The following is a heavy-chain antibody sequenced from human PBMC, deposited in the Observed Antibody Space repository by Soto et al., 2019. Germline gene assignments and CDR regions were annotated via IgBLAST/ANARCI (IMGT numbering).Heavy chain of an antibody. CDR2: INPNSGGT. CDR3: ARDPVAVAGTYYYYYGMDV. D-gene: IGHD6-19*01. CDR1: GYTFTGYY. V-gene: IGHV1-2*02. J-gene: IGHJ6*02. Sequence: ASVKVSCKASGYTFTGYYMHWVRQAPGQGLEWMGWINPNSGGTNYAQKFQGRVTMTRDTSISTAYMELSRLRSDDTAVYYCARDPVAVAGTYYYYYGMDVWGPGTTVTVSS.